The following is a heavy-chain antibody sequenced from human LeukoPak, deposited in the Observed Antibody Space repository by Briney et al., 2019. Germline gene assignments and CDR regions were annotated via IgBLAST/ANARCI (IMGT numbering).Heavy chain of an antibody. CDR3: ASYFYGSGSLNWFDP. CDR2: INPNSGGT. CDR1: GYTFTGYY. D-gene: IGHD3-10*01. V-gene: IGHV1-2*02. J-gene: IGHJ5*02. Sequence: GASVKVSSKASGYTFTGYYMHWVRQAPGQGLEWMGWINPNSGGTNYAQKFQGRVTMTRDTSISTAYMELSRLRSDDTAVYYCASYFYGSGSLNWFDPWGQGTLVTVSS.